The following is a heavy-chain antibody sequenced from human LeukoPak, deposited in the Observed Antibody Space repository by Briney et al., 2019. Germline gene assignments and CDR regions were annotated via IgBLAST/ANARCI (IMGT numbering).Heavy chain of an antibody. CDR3: AKANSSSWYPYFDY. J-gene: IGHJ4*02. CDR1: GFTFSSYS. CDR2: ISSSSSYI. V-gene: IGHV3-21*01. D-gene: IGHD6-13*01. Sequence: PGGSLRLSCAASGFTFSSYSMNWGRQAPGKGLEWVSSISSSSSYIYYADSVKGRFTISRDNAKNSLYLQMNSLRAEDTAVYYCAKANSSSWYPYFDYWGQGTLVTVSS.